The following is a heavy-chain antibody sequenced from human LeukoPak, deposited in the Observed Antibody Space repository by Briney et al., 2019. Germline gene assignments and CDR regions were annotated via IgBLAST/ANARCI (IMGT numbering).Heavy chain of an antibody. Sequence: GESLKISCKGSGYSFTSDWIGWVRHMPGKRLEWMGIIYPGDSDTRYSPSFQGQVTISADKSIRTAYRQWSSLKASHTAMQYCARLIYGGNSGYYYMDVWGKGTTVTVSS. V-gene: IGHV5-51*01. J-gene: IGHJ6*03. CDR2: IYPGDSDT. D-gene: IGHD4-23*01. CDR1: GYSFTSDW. CDR3: ARLIYGGNSGYYYMDV.